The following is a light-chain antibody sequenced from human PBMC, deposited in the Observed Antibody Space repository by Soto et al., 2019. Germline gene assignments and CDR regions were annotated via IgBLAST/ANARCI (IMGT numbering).Light chain of an antibody. CDR2: GAS. J-gene: IGKJ1*01. CDR3: QQYGSSPRT. Sequence: IVMTQSPATLSASPGEGASLSCRASQSVSSSYLAWYQQKLGQAPRLLIYGASSRATGIPDRFSGSGSGTDFTLTIRRLEPEDFAVYYCQQYGSSPRTFGQGTKVDIK. V-gene: IGKV3-20*01. CDR1: QSVSSSY.